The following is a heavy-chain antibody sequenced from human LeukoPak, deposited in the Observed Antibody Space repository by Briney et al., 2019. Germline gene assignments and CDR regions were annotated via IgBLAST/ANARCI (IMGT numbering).Heavy chain of an antibody. CDR3: ARDGVPTRRYYGY. J-gene: IGHJ4*02. D-gene: IGHD3-10*01. Sequence: ASVKVSCKASGYTLTGYYMHWVRQAPGQGLEWMGWINPNSGGTNYAQKFQGRVTMTRDTSISTAYMELSRLRSDDTAVYYCARDGVPTRRYYGYWGQGTLVTVSS. CDR1: GYTLTGYY. V-gene: IGHV1-2*02. CDR2: INPNSGGT.